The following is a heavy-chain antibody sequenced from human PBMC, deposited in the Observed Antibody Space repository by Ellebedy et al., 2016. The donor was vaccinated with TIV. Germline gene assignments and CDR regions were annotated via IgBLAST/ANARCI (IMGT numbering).Heavy chain of an antibody. CDR3: AGETFNDVDLIIWGVLDT. V-gene: IGHV3-66*01. D-gene: IGHD1-1*01. CDR2: IHTGGDT. CDR1: GLIVRSTY. Sequence: GESLKISCAASGLIVRSTYMSWVRQAPGTGLEWISVIHTGGDTNYADSVKGRFTMSRDTSKNTVHLQINSVRVEDTAVYYCAGETFNDVDLIIWGVLDTWGQGTMVTVSS. J-gene: IGHJ3*02.